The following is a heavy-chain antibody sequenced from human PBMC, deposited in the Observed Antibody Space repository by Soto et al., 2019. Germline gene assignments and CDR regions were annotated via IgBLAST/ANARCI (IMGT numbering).Heavy chain of an antibody. J-gene: IGHJ4*02. D-gene: IGHD3-3*01. CDR2: IWYDGSNK. CDR3: AREEGSGYYPRFDY. V-gene: IGHV3-33*01. Sequence: QVQLVESGGGVVQPGRSLRLSCAASGFTFSSYGMHWVRQAPGKGLEWVAVIWYDGSNKYYADSVKGRLTISRDNSKNTLYLQMNSLRAEDTAVYYCAREEGSGYYPRFDYWGQGTLVTVSS. CDR1: GFTFSSYG.